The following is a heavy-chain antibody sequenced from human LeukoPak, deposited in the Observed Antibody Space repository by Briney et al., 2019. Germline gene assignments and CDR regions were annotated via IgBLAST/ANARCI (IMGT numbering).Heavy chain of an antibody. CDR1: GYTFTGYY. CDR2: INPNSGGT. V-gene: IGHV1-2*02. J-gene: IGHJ4*02. D-gene: IGHD3-10*01. Sequence: GASVKVSCKASGYTFTGYYMHWVRQAPGQGLEWMGWINPNSGGTNYAQKFQGRVTMTRDTSSTTAYMELSRLRSDDTAVYYCARRYFVSGSYYTDYWGQGTLVTVSS. CDR3: ARRYFVSGSYYTDY.